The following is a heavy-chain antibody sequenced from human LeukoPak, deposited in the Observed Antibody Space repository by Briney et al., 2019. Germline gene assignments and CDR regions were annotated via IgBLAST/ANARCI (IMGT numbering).Heavy chain of an antibody. D-gene: IGHD2-2*01. J-gene: IGHJ4*02. CDR1: GDSFTSYW. V-gene: IGHV5-51*01. Sequence: GESLKISCKGSGDSFTSYWIGWVRQMPGKGLEWMGIIYPGDSDTRYSPSFQGQVTISADKSISTAYLQWSSLKASDTAMYYCARLTDCSSTSCYPYFDYWGQGTLVTVSS. CDR3: ARLTDCSSTSCYPYFDY. CDR2: IYPGDSDT.